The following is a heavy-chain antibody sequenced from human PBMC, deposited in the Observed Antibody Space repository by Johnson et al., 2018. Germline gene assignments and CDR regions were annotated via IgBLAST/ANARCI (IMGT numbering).Heavy chain of an antibody. Sequence: VQLLESGGGVVQPGRSLRLSCAASGFSFSNFGMHWVRQAPGKGLEWVAVIWYDGSEKYYADSVKGRFTISRDNSKNTLYVQMNSLRAEDTAVSYCARERLNDYGDYEPTHDVFDIWGQGTMVTVSS. CDR1: GFSFSNFG. CDR2: IWYDGSEK. J-gene: IGHJ3*02. D-gene: IGHD4-17*01. CDR3: ARERLNDYGDYEPTHDVFDI. V-gene: IGHV3-33*01.